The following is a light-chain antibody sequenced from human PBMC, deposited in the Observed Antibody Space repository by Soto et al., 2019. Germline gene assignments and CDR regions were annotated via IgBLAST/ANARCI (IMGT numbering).Light chain of an antibody. Sequence: ALTQPASVSGSPGQSITISCTGTSSDVGSYNLVSWYQQHPGKAPKLMIYEGSKRPSGVSNRFSGSKSGNTASLTISGLQAEDEADYYCCSYAGSSTVFGTGTKVTVL. CDR3: CSYAGSSTV. CDR2: EGS. CDR1: SSDVGSYNL. J-gene: IGLJ1*01. V-gene: IGLV2-23*01.